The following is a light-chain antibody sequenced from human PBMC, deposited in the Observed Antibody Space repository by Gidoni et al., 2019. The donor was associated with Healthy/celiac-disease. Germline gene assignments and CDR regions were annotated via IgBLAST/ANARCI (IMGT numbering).Light chain of an antibody. J-gene: IGKJ2*01. Sequence: IPLAQSPSSLSASLGDRVTITCRASQGIRNHLGWYQQKPGKAPKLLIYAASSLQSGVPSRFSGSGSGTDFTLTISSLQPEDFATYYCLQDYNYSYTFGQGTKLEIK. CDR1: QGIRNH. CDR2: AAS. V-gene: IGKV1-6*01. CDR3: LQDYNYSYT.